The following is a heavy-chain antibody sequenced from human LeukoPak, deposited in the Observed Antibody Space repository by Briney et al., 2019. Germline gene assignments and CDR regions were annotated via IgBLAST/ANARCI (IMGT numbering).Heavy chain of an antibody. CDR2: IAYDGSNE. CDR1: GFTFTNYG. CDR3: ARPSGSVTIFGVVDYFDY. V-gene: IGHV3-30*04. D-gene: IGHD3-3*01. J-gene: IGHJ4*02. Sequence: GRSLRLSCVVSGFTFTNYGMHLVRQAPGKGLDWGASIAYDGSNENYAEPVKGRFTISRDNSKNPLYMQLNSLRAEDTAVYYCARPSGSVTIFGVVDYFDYWGQGSLVTVSS.